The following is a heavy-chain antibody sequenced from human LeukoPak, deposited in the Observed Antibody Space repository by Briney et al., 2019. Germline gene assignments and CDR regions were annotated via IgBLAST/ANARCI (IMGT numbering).Heavy chain of an antibody. CDR3: AKGFAYLWSSYDS. CDR1: GFTFSSYA. D-gene: IGHD3-3*01. J-gene: IGHJ4*02. CDR2: ISGSGGST. V-gene: IGHV3-23*01. Sequence: AGGSLRLSCAASGFTFSSYAMSWVRQAPGKGLEWVSAISGSGGSTYYADSVKGRFTISRDNSKNTLYLQMNSLRAEDTAIYYCAKGFAYLWSSYDSWGQGTLVTVSS.